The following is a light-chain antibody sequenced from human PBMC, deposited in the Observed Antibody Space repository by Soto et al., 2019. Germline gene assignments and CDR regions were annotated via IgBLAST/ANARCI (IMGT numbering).Light chain of an antibody. CDR1: QYISSL. V-gene: IGKV1-5*01. CDR3: LQYHNLWA. Sequence: DIQMTQSPSTLSASVGDRATITCRASQYISSLLAWSQQKPGTAPRLLIYDTSNLEDGVPSTLSGSGSGTEFTLTISSMKSDDFTVYSCLQYHNLWAFGQGTKVDIK. J-gene: IGKJ1*01. CDR2: DTS.